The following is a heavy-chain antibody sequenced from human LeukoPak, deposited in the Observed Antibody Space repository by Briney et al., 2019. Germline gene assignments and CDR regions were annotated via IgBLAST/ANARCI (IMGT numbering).Heavy chain of an antibody. Sequence: PGGSLRLSCAASGFTFSSYGMSWVRQAPGKGLEWVSTISGSGGSTYYADSVKGRFTISRDNSKNTLYLQMNSLRAEDTAVYYCAKDKAGVVPAATHFDFWGQGTLVTVSS. CDR2: ISGSGGST. J-gene: IGHJ4*02. D-gene: IGHD2-2*01. V-gene: IGHV3-23*01. CDR1: GFTFSSYG. CDR3: AKDKAGVVPAATHFDF.